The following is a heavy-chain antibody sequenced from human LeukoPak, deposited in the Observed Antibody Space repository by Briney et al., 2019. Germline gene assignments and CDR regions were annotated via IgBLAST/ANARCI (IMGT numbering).Heavy chain of an antibody. D-gene: IGHD6-19*01. CDR3: ARMYSSGWPVGGMDV. J-gene: IGHJ6*02. V-gene: IGHV4-59*01. CDR1: GGYISSYY. Sequence: SETLSLTCTASGGYISSYYWSWVRQLPGKGLEWIGYIYYSGSTNYNPSLKSRVTISVDTSKNQFSLKLSSVTAADRALYNWARMYSSGWPVGGMDVWGQGTTVTVSS. CDR2: IYYSGST.